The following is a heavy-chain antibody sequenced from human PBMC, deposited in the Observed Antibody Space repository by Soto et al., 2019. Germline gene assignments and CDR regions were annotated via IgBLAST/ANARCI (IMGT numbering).Heavy chain of an antibody. V-gene: IGHV1-69*13. Sequence: SVKVSCKASGGTFSSYAISWVRQAPGQGLEWMGGIIPIFGTANYAQKFQGRVTITADESTSTAYMELSSLRSEDTAVYYCARGPWGYYDSSGYPYYFDYWGQGTLVTVSS. CDR2: IIPIFGTA. J-gene: IGHJ4*02. CDR3: ARGPWGYYDSSGYPYYFDY. CDR1: GGTFSSYA. D-gene: IGHD3-22*01.